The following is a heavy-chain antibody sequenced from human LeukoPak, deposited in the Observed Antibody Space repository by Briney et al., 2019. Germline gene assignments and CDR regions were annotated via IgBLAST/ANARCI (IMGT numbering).Heavy chain of an antibody. Sequence: PGGSLRLSCAASGFTFSSYGMHWVRQAPGKGLEWVAFIRYDRNNKYYADSVKGRFTISRDNSKNTLYLQINSLRCEDRAVYYCAKDLLSYYDSSGYAPGFDYWGQGTLVTVSS. CDR2: IRYDRNNK. CDR1: GFTFSSYG. J-gene: IGHJ4*02. V-gene: IGHV3-30*02. CDR3: AKDLLSYYDSSGYAPGFDY. D-gene: IGHD3-22*01.